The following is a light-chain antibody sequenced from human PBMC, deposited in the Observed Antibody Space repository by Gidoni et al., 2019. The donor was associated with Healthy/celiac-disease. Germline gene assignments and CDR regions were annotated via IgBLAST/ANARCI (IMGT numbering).Light chain of an antibody. CDR2: LGS. Sequence: DIVMTQSPLSLPVTPGEPASISCRSSQSLRHSNGYNYLDWYLQKPGQSPQLLIDLGSNRASGGPDRFGGSGSGTDFILKISRVEDEDVGVYYYMQALHPQITFGQGTRLEIK. CDR3: MQALHPQIT. CDR1: QSLRHSNGYNY. J-gene: IGKJ5*01. V-gene: IGKV2-28*01.